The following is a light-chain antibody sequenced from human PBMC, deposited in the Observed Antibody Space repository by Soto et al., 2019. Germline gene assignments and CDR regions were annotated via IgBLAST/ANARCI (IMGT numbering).Light chain of an antibody. CDR1: RRDVGGYNY. CDR2: EVT. J-gene: IGLJ1*01. V-gene: IGLV2-14*01. CDR3: SSYTISNTLPFV. Sequence: QSALTQPASVSGSPGQSITISCTGTRRDVGGYNYVSWYQQYPGKSPKLLIYEVTHRPSGVSNRFSGSKSRNTASLTISGLQAEDEADYYCSSYTISNTLPFVFGTGTKLTVL.